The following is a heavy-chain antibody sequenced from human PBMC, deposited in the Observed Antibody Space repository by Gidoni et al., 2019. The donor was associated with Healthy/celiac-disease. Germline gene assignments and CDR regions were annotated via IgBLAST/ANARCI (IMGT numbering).Heavy chain of an antibody. D-gene: IGHD5-18*01. J-gene: IGHJ4*02. V-gene: IGHV3-53*01. CDR1: GFNVSSNY. CDR2: IYRGGST. Sequence: LQLVESGGGLIEPGGCLMLSCAASGFNVSSNYMSWVRQATGQGLEWVSVIYRGGSTYDEDSVKGRCTISRDNSKNTLYLQMNSLRAEDTAVYYCARGVGSYDYWGQGTLVTVSS. CDR3: ARGVGSYDY.